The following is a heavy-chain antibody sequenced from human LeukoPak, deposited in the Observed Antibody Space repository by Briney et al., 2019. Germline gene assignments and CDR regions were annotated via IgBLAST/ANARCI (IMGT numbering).Heavy chain of an antibody. D-gene: IGHD3-16*02. Sequence: PSETLSLTCAVSGGSISSGDYSWSWIRQSPGQGLEWIGYIYHSGSTYYNPSLKSRVTMSVDTSKNQFSLKLSSVTAADTAVYYCARERTFGGFIVVRALNAFDIWGQGTMVTVSS. CDR1: GGSISSGDYS. CDR2: IYHSGST. CDR3: ARERTFGGFIVVRALNAFDI. V-gene: IGHV4-30-2*06. J-gene: IGHJ3*02.